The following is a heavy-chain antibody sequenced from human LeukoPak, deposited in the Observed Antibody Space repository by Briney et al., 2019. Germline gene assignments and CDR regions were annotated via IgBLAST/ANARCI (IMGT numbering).Heavy chain of an antibody. J-gene: IGHJ4*02. V-gene: IGHV6-1*01. CDR3: ARDFRGYHFDY. Sequence: SQTLSLTCAISGDSVSANTPAWKWIRQSPSRGLEWLGRTYYRSKWYYDYAVSVRSRIAINPDTSKNQFSLQLNSVTPEDTAVYYCARDFRGYHFDYWGQGILVTVSS. CDR2: TYYRSKWYY. D-gene: IGHD3-10*01. CDR1: GDSVSANTPA.